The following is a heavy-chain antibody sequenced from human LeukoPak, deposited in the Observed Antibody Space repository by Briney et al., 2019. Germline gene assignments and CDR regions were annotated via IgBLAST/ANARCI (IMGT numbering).Heavy chain of an antibody. V-gene: IGHV3-23*01. CDR2: ISGSGGST. CDR1: GFTFSSYA. J-gene: IGHJ4*02. Sequence: PGGSLGLSCAASGFTFSSYAMSWVRQAPGKGLEWVSAISGSGGSTYYADSVKGRFTISRDNSKNTLYLQMNSLRAEDTAVYYCANTGHYDFWSGYYPAYYFDYWGQGTLVTVSS. D-gene: IGHD3-3*01. CDR3: ANTGHYDFWSGYYPAYYFDY.